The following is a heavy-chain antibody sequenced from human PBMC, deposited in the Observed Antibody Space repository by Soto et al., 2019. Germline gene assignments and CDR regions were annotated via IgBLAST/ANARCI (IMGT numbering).Heavy chain of an antibody. CDR3: ARPGHATDCSGGSGYWGGYYYHYGMDV. CDR1: GGTFSSYT. J-gene: IGHJ6*04. D-gene: IGHD2-15*01. CDR2: IIPIRGIA. Sequence: ASVKVSCKASGGTFSSYTISWVRQAPGQGLEWMGRIIPIRGIANYAQKFQGRVTITGDKSTSTAYMELSSLRSEDTAVYYCARPGHATDCSGGSGYWGGYYYHYGMDVWGKGTTVPVAS. V-gene: IGHV1-69*02.